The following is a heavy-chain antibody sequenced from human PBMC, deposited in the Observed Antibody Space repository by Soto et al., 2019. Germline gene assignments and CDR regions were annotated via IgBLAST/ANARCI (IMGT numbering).Heavy chain of an antibody. CDR2: ISGSGATT. V-gene: IGHV3-23*01. Sequence: EVQLLESGGGFIQSGGSLRLSCAASGFTFSSYAMSWVHQAPGKRLEWLSLISGSGATTYYADSVKGRFIVSRDKSKNTVYLQMNSLRADDTALCYCTKSSVHCSGGSCFDFWGQGTLVTVSS. CDR3: TKSSVHCSGGSCFDF. D-gene: IGHD2-15*01. CDR1: GFTFSSYA. J-gene: IGHJ5*01.